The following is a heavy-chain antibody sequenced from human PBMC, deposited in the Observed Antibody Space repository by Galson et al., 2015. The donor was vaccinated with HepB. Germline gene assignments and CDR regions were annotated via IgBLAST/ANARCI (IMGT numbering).Heavy chain of an antibody. CDR3: ARSDSIAYYYFDS. V-gene: IGHV3-21*01. D-gene: IGHD6-25*01. CDR2: ISSSSSYI. J-gene: IGHJ4*02. Sequence: SLRLSCAASGFTFSSYSMNWVRQAPGKGLEWVSSISSSSSYIYYADSVKGRFTISRDNAKNSLYLQMNSLRAEDTAVYYCARSDSIAYYYFDSCGQGTLVTVSS. CDR1: GFTFSSYS.